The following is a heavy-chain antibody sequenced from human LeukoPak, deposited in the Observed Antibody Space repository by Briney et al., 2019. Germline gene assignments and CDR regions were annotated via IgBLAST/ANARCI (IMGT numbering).Heavy chain of an antibody. CDR1: GFAVSSNY. Sequence: GRSLRLSCAASGFAVSSNYMSWVRQAPGQGLEWVSVIYSGGSTYYADSVKGRFTISRDNSKNTVYLQMNSLRAEDSAVYYCARAITVAGTFDYWGQGTLVTVSS. V-gene: IGHV3-53*01. CDR2: IYSGGST. J-gene: IGHJ4*02. D-gene: IGHD6-19*01. CDR3: ARAITVAGTFDY.